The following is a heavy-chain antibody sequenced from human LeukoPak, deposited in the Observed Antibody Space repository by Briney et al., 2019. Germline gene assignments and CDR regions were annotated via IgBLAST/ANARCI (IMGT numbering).Heavy chain of an antibody. D-gene: IGHD3-22*01. Sequence: ASVKVSCKASGYTLTGFYIHWVRPVPGQGLEWMGWINPRSGATNYAQTFQDRVTMTRDTPISTAYMQLSRLGFDDTAIYYCARRSVIVVITPTDDAFDIWGQGTMVTVS. V-gene: IGHV1-2*02. J-gene: IGHJ3*02. CDR3: ARRSVIVVITPTDDAFDI. CDR1: GYTLTGFY. CDR2: INPRSGAT.